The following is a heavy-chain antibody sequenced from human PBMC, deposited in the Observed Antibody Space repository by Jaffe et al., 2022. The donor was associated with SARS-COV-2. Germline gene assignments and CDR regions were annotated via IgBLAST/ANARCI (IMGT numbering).Heavy chain of an antibody. Sequence: QVQLQESGPGLLRPSETLSLTCTVSGGSINSDSDQWGWIRQSPGKGLEWIATTYYTGSTWYNPSLKNRLALSVDSSKSQFSLSLSSVTAADTAVYFCARGSTWMVRGETNWFDPWGQGILVTVSS. V-gene: IGHV4-39*01. J-gene: IGHJ5*02. CDR2: TYYTGST. CDR3: ARGSTWMVRGETNWFDP. D-gene: IGHD3-10*01. CDR1: GGSINSDSDQ.